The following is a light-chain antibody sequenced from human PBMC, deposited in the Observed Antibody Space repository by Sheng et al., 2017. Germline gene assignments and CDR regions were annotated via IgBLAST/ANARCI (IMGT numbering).Light chain of an antibody. CDR2: GAS. CDR3: QGYMSYLLT. Sequence: EIVMTQSPATLSVSPGERATLSCRASQSVSNDLAWYQQKPGQAPRLLIYGASTRATDIPARFSGSGSGMEFTLTISSLQSEDFATYYCQGYMSYLLTFGGGTKVEI. CDR1: QSVSND. J-gene: IGKJ4*01. V-gene: IGKV3-15*01.